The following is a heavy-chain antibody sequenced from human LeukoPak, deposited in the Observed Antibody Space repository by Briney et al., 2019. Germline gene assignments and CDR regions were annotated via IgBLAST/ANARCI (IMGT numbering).Heavy chain of an antibody. D-gene: IGHD3-22*01. V-gene: IGHV3-30*02. Sequence: PGGSLRLSCAASGFTFSRYGMHWVRQAPGKGLEWVAFIRFDGSNKYYADSLKGRFTISRDNSKNTLYLQMNSLRAEDTAVYYCAKAATVGITMIIVVFDYWGQGNLVTVSS. CDR3: AKAATVGITMIIVVFDY. CDR1: GFTFSRYG. CDR2: IRFDGSNK. J-gene: IGHJ4*02.